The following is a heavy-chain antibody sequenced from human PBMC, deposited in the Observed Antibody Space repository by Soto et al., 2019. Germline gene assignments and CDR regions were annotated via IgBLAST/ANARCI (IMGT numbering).Heavy chain of an antibody. V-gene: IGHV3-30*18. CDR2: ISYDGSNK. CDR3: AKDFTVDTAMEGLGDY. CDR1: GFTFSSYG. D-gene: IGHD5-18*01. J-gene: IGHJ4*02. Sequence: QVQLVESGGGVVQPGRSLRLSCAASGFTFSSYGMHWVRQAPGKGLEWVAVISYDGSNKYYADSVKGRFTISRDNSKNTVYLQMNSLRAEDTAVYYCAKDFTVDTAMEGLGDYWGQGTLVTVSS.